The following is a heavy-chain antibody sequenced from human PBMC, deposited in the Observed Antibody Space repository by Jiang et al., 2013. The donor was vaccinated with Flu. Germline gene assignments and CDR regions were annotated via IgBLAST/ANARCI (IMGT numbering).Heavy chain of an antibody. V-gene: IGHV4-39*02. CDR3: ARDGGASYSDY. CDR1: GGSISTANYH. CDR2: IHYRGGNTNNNPT. J-gene: IGHJ4*02. Sequence: GPGLVKPSETLSLTCTVSGGSISTANYHWGWIRQPPGKGLEWIGNIHYRGGNTNNNPTNYNPSLKSRLTISVDTSKNQFSLKLTSMTAADTAVYYCARDGGASYSDYWGQGTLVTVSS. D-gene: IGHD3-10*01.